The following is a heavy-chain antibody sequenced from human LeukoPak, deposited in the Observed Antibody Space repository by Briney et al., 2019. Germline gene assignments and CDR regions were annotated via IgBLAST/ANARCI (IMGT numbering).Heavy chain of an antibody. CDR2: ISSSGSTI. V-gene: IGHV3-48*01. Sequence: SGGSLRLSCAASGFTFSSYSMTWVRQAPGKGLEWVSYISSSGSTIYYADSVKGRFTISRDNAKNSLYLQMNSLRAEDTAVYYCARGGTTGTTSFGKLNWFDPWGQGTLVTVSS. CDR1: GFTFSSYS. CDR3: ARGGTTGTTSFGKLNWFDP. J-gene: IGHJ5*02. D-gene: IGHD1-1*01.